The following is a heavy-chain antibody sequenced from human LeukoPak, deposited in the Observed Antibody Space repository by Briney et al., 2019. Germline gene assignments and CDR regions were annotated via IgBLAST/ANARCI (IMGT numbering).Heavy chain of an antibody. V-gene: IGHV3-7*01. CDR1: GFTFSSYW. D-gene: IGHD2-2*01. CDR3: ARAGYYSSTSCYYYYYYMDV. Sequence: GGSLRLSCAASGFTFSSYWMSWVRQAPGKGLEWVANIKQDGSEKYYVDSVKGRFTISRDNAKNSLYLQMNSLRAEDTAVYYCARAGYYSSTSCYYYYYYMDVWGKGTTVTVSS. J-gene: IGHJ6*03. CDR2: IKQDGSEK.